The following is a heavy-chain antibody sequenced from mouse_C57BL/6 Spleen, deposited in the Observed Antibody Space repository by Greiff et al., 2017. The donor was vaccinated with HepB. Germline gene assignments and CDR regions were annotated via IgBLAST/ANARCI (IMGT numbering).Heavy chain of an antibody. D-gene: IGHD3-1*01. J-gene: IGHJ2*01. CDR3: ARGHKGHGGYYFDY. Sequence: VQLQQSGAELVKPGASVKMSCTASGYTFTSYWITWVKQRPGHGLEWIGDIYPGSGSTNYNEKFKSNATLAVDTTTSPAYMQLSSLTSEDSAVYYCARGHKGHGGYYFDYWSEGTTLTVSS. V-gene: IGHV1-55*01. CDR2: IYPGSGST. CDR1: GYTFTSYW.